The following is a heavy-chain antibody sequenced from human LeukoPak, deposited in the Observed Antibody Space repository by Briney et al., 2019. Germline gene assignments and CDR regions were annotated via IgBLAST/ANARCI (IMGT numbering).Heavy chain of an antibody. CDR2: IKQDGSEK. V-gene: IGHV3-7*01. J-gene: IGHJ6*02. Sequence: GGSLRLSCTASGFTLSNNWMSWVRQAPGKGLEWVANIKQDGSEKYYVDSVKGRFTISRDNVKNSLYLQMNSLRVEDTAVYYCARDKIQLWFGEPLDVWGQGTTVIVSS. CDR1: GFTLSNNW. CDR3: ARDKIQLWFGEPLDV. D-gene: IGHD3-10*01.